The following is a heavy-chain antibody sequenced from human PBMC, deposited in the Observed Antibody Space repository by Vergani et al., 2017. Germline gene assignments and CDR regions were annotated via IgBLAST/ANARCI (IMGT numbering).Heavy chain of an antibody. D-gene: IGHD2-15*01. CDR1: GYTFTSYY. J-gene: IGHJ4*02. V-gene: IGHV1-46*03. CDR3: AREGRVGVAATLSFDY. Sequence: QVQLVQSGAEVKKPGASVKVSCKASGYTFTSYYMHWVQQAPGQGLEWMGIINPSGGSTSYAQKFQGRVTMTRDTSTSTVYMELSSLRSEDTAVYYCAREGRVGVAATLSFDYWGQGTLVTVSS. CDR2: INPSGGST.